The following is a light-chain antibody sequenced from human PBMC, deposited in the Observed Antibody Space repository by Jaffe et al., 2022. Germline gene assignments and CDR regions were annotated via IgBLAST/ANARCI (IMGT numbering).Light chain of an antibody. J-gene: IGKJ4*01. CDR2: GAS. CDR1: QSVSASY. V-gene: IGKV3-20*01. CDR3: QQYGGSST. Sequence: EIVLTQSPGTLSLSPGERATLSCRASQSVSASYLAWYQQKPGQAPRLLIYGASSRTTGIPDRFSGSGSGTDFTLTISRLEPEDFAVYYCQQYGGSSTFGGGTKVEIK.